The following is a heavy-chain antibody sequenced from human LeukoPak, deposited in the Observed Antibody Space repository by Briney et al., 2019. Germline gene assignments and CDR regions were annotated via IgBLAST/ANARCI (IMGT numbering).Heavy chain of an antibody. CDR1: GGSISNYY. D-gene: IGHD1-26*01. CDR3: ARVSSGSYFAHNWFDP. Sequence: SETLSLTCTVSGGSISNYYWSWIRQPPGKGLEWIGYISYSGSPNYNPSLKSRVTISVDTSKNQFSLKLSSVTAADTAVYYCARVSSGSYFAHNWFDPWGQGTLVTVSS. V-gene: IGHV4-59*01. CDR2: ISYSGSP. J-gene: IGHJ5*02.